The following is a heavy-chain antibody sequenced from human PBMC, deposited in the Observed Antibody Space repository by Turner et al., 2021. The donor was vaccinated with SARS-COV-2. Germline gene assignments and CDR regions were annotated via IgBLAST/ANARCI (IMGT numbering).Heavy chain of an antibody. Sequence: QVQLVQSGAEVKKPGASVTFSCKASGYAFTGYYLHWVRQAPGQGLEWMGWINPNSGGTNYAQKFQGRITMTRDTSISTVYMELSRLRSDDTAVYYCESSANSSGWHYWGQGTLVTVSS. J-gene: IGHJ4*02. CDR3: ESSANSSGWHY. CDR2: INPNSGGT. D-gene: IGHD6-19*01. CDR1: GYAFTGYY. V-gene: IGHV1-2*02.